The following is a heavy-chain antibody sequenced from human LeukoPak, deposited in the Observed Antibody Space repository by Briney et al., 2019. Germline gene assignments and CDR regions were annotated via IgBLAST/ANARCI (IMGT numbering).Heavy chain of an antibody. CDR2: INPNSGGT. J-gene: IGHJ4*02. CDR3: ASTSNAPDYYFDY. V-gene: IGHV1-2*02. Sequence: VASVKVSCKASGGTFSSYAISWVRQAPGQGLEWMGWINPNSGGTNYAQKFQGRVTMTRDTSISTAYMELSRLRSDDTAVYYCASTSNAPDYYFDYWGQGTLVTVSS. D-gene: IGHD1-14*01. CDR1: GGTFSSYA.